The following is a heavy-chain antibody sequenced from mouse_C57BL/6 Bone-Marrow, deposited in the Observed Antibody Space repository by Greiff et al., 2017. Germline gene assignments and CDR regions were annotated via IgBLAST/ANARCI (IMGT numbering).Heavy chain of an antibody. V-gene: IGHV3-6*01. CDR2: ISYDGSN. J-gene: IGHJ4*01. CDR3: AREWMDY. CDR1: GYSITSGYY. Sequence: VQLQQSGPGLVKPSQSLSLTCSVTGYSITSGYYWNWIRQFPGNKLEWMGYISYDGSNNYNPSLKNRISITRDTSQNQFFLKLNSVTTEDTATYYCAREWMDYWGQGTSVTVSS.